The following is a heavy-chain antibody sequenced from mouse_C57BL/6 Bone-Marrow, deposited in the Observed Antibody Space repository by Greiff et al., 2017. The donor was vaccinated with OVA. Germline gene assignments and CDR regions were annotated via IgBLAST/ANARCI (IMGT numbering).Heavy chain of an antibody. V-gene: IGHV1-4*01. CDR3: ARPDSSGPAWFAY. Sequence: LQESGAELARPGASVKMSCKASGYTFTSYTMHWVKQRPGQGLEWIGYINPSSGYTKYNQKFKDKATLTADKSSSTAYMQLSSLTSEDSAVYYCARPDSSGPAWFAYWGQGTLVTVSA. D-gene: IGHD3-2*02. J-gene: IGHJ3*01. CDR1: GYTFTSYT. CDR2: INPSSGYT.